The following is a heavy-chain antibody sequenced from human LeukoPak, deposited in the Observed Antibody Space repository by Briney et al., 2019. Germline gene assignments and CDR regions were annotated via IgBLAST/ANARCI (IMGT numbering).Heavy chain of an antibody. CDR2: INHSGST. V-gene: IGHV4-34*01. Sequence: PSETLSLTCAVYGGSFSGYYWSWIRQPPGKGLEWIGEINHSGSTNYNPSLKSRVTISVDTSKNQFSLKLSSVTAADTAVYYCAKSHRYVSGRYKSSYYMDVWGKGTTVTISS. J-gene: IGHJ6*03. CDR3: AKSHRYVSGRYKSSYYMDV. CDR1: GGSFSGYY. D-gene: IGHD3-10*01.